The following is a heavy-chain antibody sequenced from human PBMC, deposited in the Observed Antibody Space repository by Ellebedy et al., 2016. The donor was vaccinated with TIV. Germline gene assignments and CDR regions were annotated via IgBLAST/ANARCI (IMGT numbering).Heavy chain of an antibody. CDR3: ARARRVIAAAGTLDY. Sequence: SETLSLXXAVYGGSFSGYYWSWIRQPPGKGLEWIGEINHSGSTNYNPSLKSRVTISVDTSKNQFSLKLSSVTAADTAVYYCARARRVIAAAGTLDYWGQGTLVTVSS. D-gene: IGHD6-13*01. V-gene: IGHV4-34*01. CDR1: GGSFSGYY. CDR2: INHSGST. J-gene: IGHJ4*02.